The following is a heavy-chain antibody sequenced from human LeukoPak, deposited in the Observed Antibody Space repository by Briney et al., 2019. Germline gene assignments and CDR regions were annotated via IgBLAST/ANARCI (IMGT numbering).Heavy chain of an antibody. Sequence: SETLSLTCTISGGSISSYYWSWIRQPPGKGLEWIGYIYYSGSTNHSPSLKSRVTISVDTSKNQFSLKLSSVTAADTAVYYCARSAYRSNFDYWGQGTLVTVSS. D-gene: IGHD6-13*01. J-gene: IGHJ4*02. V-gene: IGHV4-59*01. CDR2: IYYSGST. CDR3: ARSAYRSNFDY. CDR1: GGSISSYY.